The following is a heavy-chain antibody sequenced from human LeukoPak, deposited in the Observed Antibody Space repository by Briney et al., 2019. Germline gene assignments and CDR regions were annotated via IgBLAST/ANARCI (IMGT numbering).Heavy chain of an antibody. Sequence: GGSLRLSCAASGFTFSSYAMGWVRQAPGKGLEWVSSISGSGGSTYYADSVKGRFTISRDNSKNTLYLQMNSLRAEDTAVYYCAKDPHAGVFGVVIASIDYWGQGTLVTVSS. J-gene: IGHJ4*02. D-gene: IGHD3-3*01. CDR3: AKDPHAGVFGVVIASIDY. CDR1: GFTFSSYA. CDR2: ISGSGGST. V-gene: IGHV3-23*01.